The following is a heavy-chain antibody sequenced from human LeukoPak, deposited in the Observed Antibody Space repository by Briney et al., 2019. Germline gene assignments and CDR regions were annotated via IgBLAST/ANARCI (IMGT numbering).Heavy chain of an antibody. D-gene: IGHD1-14*01. CDR1: GGSFSGYY. Sequence: PSETLSLTCAVYGGSFSGYYWSWIRQPPGKGLEWIGEINHSGSTNYNPSLKSRVTISVDTSKNQFSLKLSSVTAADTAVYYCARRYPRLDVWGKGTTVTVSS. CDR3: ARRYPRLDV. V-gene: IGHV4-34*01. J-gene: IGHJ6*04. CDR2: INHSGST.